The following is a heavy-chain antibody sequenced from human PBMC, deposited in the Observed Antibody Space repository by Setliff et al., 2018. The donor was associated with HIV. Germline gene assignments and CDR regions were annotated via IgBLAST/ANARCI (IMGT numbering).Heavy chain of an antibody. Sequence: PSEPLSLTCTVSGGSISSNSYYWSWIRQPAGKGLEWIGHIYTNGRTNYNPPLKSRVTISVDTSRNQVSLRLNSVTAADAAVYYCARAPSHYDVFTDSYVPYHLDHWGQGKLVTVSS. V-gene: IGHV4-61*09. D-gene: IGHD3-16*01. J-gene: IGHJ4*02. CDR1: GGSISSNSYY. CDR3: ARAPSHYDVFTDSYVPYHLDH. CDR2: IYTNGRT.